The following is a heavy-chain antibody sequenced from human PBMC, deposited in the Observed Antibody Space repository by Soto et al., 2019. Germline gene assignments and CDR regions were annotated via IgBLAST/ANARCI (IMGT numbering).Heavy chain of an antibody. CDR2: IYWDDDK. J-gene: IGHJ4*02. Sequence: QITLKESGPTLVKSTQTLTLTCTVSGFSLSTTGVGVGWIRQPPGKALEWLALIYWDDDKHYSPSLKSRLTITRDTSKNQVVLTMTNVDPVDTATYYCAHRDNSYSSTWYGTYFDSWGQGTQVTVFS. CDR1: GFSLSTTGVG. D-gene: IGHD6-13*01. CDR3: AHRDNSYSSTWYGTYFDS. V-gene: IGHV2-5*02.